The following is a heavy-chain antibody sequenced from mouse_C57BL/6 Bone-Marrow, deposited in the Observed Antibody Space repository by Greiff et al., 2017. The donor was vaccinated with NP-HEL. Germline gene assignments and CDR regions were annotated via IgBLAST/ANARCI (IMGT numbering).Heavy chain of an antibody. J-gene: IGHJ2*01. CDR2: ILPGSGST. D-gene: IGHD2-4*01. CDR1: GYTFTGYW. CDR3: ARGGIYYDYDGDYFDY. V-gene: IGHV1-9*01. Sequence: QVQLKQSGAELMKPGASVKLSCKATGYTFTGYWIEWVKQRPGHGLEWIGEILPGSGSTNYNEKFKGKATFTADTSSNTAYMQLSSLTTEDSAIYYCARGGIYYDYDGDYFDYWGQGTTLTVSS.